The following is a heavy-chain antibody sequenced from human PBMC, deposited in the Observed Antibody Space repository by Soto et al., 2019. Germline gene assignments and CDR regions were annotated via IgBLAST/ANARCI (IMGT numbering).Heavy chain of an antibody. J-gene: IGHJ6*02. Sequence: SMKVSCKSSGGTFSSYAISWVRPAPGQGLERMGGIIPIFGTANYAQKFQGRVTITADESTSTAYMELRSLISEDTALYYCARSRVRGGIITSYYYYDMDIWDQGTTVTV. D-gene: IGHD3-10*01. V-gene: IGHV1-69*13. CDR2: IIPIFGTA. CDR3: ARSRVRGGIITSYYYYDMDI. CDR1: GGTFSSYA.